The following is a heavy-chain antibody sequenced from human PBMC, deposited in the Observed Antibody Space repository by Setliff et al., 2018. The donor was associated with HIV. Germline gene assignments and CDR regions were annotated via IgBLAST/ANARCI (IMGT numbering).Heavy chain of an antibody. Sequence: SETLSLTCTVSGGSISSGPYFWSWLRQPAGKGVEWMGHIYTSGRTLYNPSLKSRVTISGDTSKNQFSLKVTSVTAADTAVYYCARAQGYDYYMDVWGKGTTVTVSS. CDR1: GGSISSGPYF. CDR2: IYTSGRT. J-gene: IGHJ6*03. V-gene: IGHV4-61*09. CDR3: ARAQGYDYYMDV.